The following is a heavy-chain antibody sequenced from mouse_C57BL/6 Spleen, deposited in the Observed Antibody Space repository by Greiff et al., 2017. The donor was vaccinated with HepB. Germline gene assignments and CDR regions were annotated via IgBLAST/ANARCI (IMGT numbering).Heavy chain of an antibody. D-gene: IGHD1-1*01. CDR2: IDPSDSYT. V-gene: IGHV1-59*01. Sequence: QVQLQQSGAELVRPGTSVKLSCKASGYTFTSYWMHWVKQRPGQGLEWIGVIDPSDSYTNYNQKFKGKATLTVDTSSSTAYMQLSSLTSEDSAVYYCARSYGSSGFDYWGQGTTLTVSS. CDR3: ARSYGSSGFDY. J-gene: IGHJ2*01. CDR1: GYTFTSYW.